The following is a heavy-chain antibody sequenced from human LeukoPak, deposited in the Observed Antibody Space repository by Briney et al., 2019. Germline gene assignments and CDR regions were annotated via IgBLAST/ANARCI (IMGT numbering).Heavy chain of an antibody. J-gene: IGHJ6*02. CDR3: ARARHSSSWAYYGMDV. V-gene: IGHV3-48*01. Sequence: GGSLRLSCAASGFTFSSYSMNWVRQAPGKGLEWVSHITASGTAMFYADSVKGRFTISRDNAKNSLYLQMNSLRAEDTAVYYCARARHSSSWAYYGMDVWGQGTTVTVSS. D-gene: IGHD6-13*01. CDR2: ITASGTAM. CDR1: GFTFSSYS.